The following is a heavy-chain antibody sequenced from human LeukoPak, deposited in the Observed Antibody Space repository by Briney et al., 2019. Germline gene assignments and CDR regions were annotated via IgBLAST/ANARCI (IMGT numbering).Heavy chain of an antibody. V-gene: IGHV4-34*01. CDR2: INHRGST. CDR3: ARDRGNYYFDC. CDR1: GGSFSGYY. D-gene: IGHD3-10*01. Sequence: SETLSLTCAVYGGSFSGYYWSWIRQPPGKGLEWIGEINHRGSTNYNPSLKRRVTISVDTSKNQFSLKLSSVTAADTAVYYCARDRGNYYFDCWGQGTLVTVSS. J-gene: IGHJ4*02.